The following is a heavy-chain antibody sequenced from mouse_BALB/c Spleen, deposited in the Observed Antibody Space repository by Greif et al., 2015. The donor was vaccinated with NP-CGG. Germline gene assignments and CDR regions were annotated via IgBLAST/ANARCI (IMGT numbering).Heavy chain of an antibody. D-gene: IGHD2-14*01. CDR1: GFSLTSYG. V-gene: IGHV2-2*02. CDR3: ARNSYYRYDTWFAY. CDR2: IWSGGST. J-gene: IGHJ3*01. Sequence: VQLQQSGPGLVQPSQSLSITCTVSGFSLTSYGVHWVRQSPGKGLEWLGVIWSGGSTDYNAAFISRLSISKDNSKSQVFFKMNSLQANDTAIYYCARNSYYRYDTWFAYWGQGTLVTVSA.